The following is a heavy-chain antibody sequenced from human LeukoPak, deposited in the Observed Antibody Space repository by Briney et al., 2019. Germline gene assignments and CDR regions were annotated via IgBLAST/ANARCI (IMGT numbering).Heavy chain of an antibody. J-gene: IGHJ6*03. Sequence: GGSLRLSCAASGFTFSSYSMNWVRQAPGKGLEWVSSISSSSNYIYYADSVKGRFIISRNNAWNSLYLQLNSLRAEDTAEYYCAGSIAVAGYYYMDVWGKGTTVTISS. V-gene: IGHV3-21*01. D-gene: IGHD6-19*01. CDR3: AGSIAVAGYYYMDV. CDR2: ISSSSNYI. CDR1: GFTFSSYS.